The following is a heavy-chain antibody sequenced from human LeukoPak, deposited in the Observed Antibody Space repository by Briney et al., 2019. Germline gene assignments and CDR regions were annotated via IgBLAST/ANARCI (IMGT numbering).Heavy chain of an antibody. CDR3: ARDRIPGTSPKMDN. CDR2: ISYDGSNK. Sequence: QPGGSLRLSCAASGFTFSSYAMHWVRQAPGKGLEWVAVISYDGSNKYYADSVKGRFTISRDNSKSTLYLQLNSLRAEDAALYYCARDRIPGTSPKMDNWGQGTLVTVSS. CDR1: GFTFSSYA. V-gene: IGHV3-30-3*01. D-gene: IGHD1-26*01. J-gene: IGHJ4*02.